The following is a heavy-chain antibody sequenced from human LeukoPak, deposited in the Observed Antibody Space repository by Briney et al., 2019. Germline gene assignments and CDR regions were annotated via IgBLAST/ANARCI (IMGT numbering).Heavy chain of an antibody. CDR1: GFTFHDYA. Sequence: GGSLRLSCAASGFTFHDYAIHWVRQRPGKGLEWVAGINWLGGNAGYADSVKGRFTVSKDNTKNSLYLQMNSLRVEDTAFYFCSKSINYYYDSSGYFQAWGQGTLVTVSS. CDR2: INWLGGNA. D-gene: IGHD3-22*01. CDR3: SKSINYYYDSSGYFQA. J-gene: IGHJ5*02. V-gene: IGHV3-9*01.